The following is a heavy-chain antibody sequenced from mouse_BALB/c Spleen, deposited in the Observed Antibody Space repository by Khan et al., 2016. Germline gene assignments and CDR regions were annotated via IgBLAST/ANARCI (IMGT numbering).Heavy chain of an antibody. CDR3: ARDGYYFDY. Sequence: QVQLKESGPGLVAPSQSLSITCTVPGFSLTSYGVHWVRQPPGKGLEWLGVIWAGGSTNYNSALMSRLSISKDNSKSQVFLKMNSLQTDDTAMYSCARDGYYFDYWGQGTTLTVSS. V-gene: IGHV2-9*02. J-gene: IGHJ2*01. CDR1: GFSLTSYG. CDR2: IWAGGST. D-gene: IGHD2-2*01.